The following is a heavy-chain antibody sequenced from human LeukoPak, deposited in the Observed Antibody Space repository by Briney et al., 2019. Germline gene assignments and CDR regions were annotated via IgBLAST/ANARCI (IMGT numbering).Heavy chain of an antibody. J-gene: IGHJ4*02. CDR3: ASDSSSSRWNLPDY. V-gene: IGHV1-46*01. CDR2: IDPSGGST. D-gene: IGHD6-6*01. Sequence: GASVKVSCKASGYTFTSYYMHWVRQAPGQGLEWMGIIDPSGGSTTYAQKFQDRVTMTRDTSTRTVYMELSSLRSEDTAVYYCASDSSSSRWNLPDYWGQGTLVTVSS. CDR1: GYTFTSYY.